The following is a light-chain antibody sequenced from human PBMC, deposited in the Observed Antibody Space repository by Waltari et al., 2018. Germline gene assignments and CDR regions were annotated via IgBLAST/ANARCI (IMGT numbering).Light chain of an antibody. CDR3: GTWDNNLSPGGV. CDR1: SSTIGSYS. CDR2: DDY. J-gene: IGLJ3*02. Sequence: QSVLTQPPSVSAAPGQKVTISCSGSSSTIGSYSVSWYQQLPGTAPKLLIYDDYKRPSGIPDRFSGSKSGTSATLGITGLQTGDEAEYYCGTWDNNLSPGGVFGGGTKLTVL. V-gene: IGLV1-51*01.